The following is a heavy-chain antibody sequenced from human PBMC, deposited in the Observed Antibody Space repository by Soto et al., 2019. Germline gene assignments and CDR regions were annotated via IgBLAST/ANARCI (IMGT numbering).Heavy chain of an antibody. CDR2: IYYSGDT. Sequence: QVQLHQSGPGLVKPSETLSLTCSVSGGSMNSYYWSWIRQSPGQGLEWLGYIYYSGDTTYNPSLHCCTSIYVDTTKNHSSLRLTSVTAADTAVYYCARDRNKRWKNEAFDIWGQGTMVTVSS. CDR3: ARDRNKRWKNEAFDI. V-gene: IGHV4-59*01. D-gene: IGHD1-1*01. J-gene: IGHJ3*02. CDR1: GGSMNSYY.